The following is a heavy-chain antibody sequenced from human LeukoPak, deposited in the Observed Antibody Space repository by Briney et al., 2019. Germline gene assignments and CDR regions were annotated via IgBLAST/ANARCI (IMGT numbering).Heavy chain of an antibody. Sequence: SETLSLTCTVSGYSISSGYYWGWIRQPPGKGLEWIGSIYHSGSTYYNPSLKSRVTISVDTSKNQFSLKLSSVTAADTAVYYCARVGGYKYSHYNRFDPWGQGTLVTVSS. J-gene: IGHJ5*02. CDR1: GYSISSGYY. CDR3: ARVGGYKYSHYNRFDP. CDR2: IYHSGST. D-gene: IGHD5-24*01. V-gene: IGHV4-38-2*02.